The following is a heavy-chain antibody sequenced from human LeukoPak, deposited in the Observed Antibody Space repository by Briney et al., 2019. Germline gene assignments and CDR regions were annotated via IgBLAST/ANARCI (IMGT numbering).Heavy chain of an antibody. V-gene: IGHV4-59*08. Sequence: PSETLSLTCTVSGGSISSYYWSWIRQPPGKGLEWIGYIYYSGSTNYNPSLKSRVTISVDTSKNQFSLKLSSVTAADTAVYYCARFEPVAGTLVYWGQGTLVTVSS. D-gene: IGHD6-19*01. CDR2: IYYSGST. CDR1: GGSISSYY. CDR3: ARFEPVAGTLVY. J-gene: IGHJ4*02.